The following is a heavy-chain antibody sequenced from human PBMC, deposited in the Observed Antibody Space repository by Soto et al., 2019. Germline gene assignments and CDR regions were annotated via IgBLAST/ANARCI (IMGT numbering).Heavy chain of an antibody. D-gene: IGHD2-15*01. CDR1: GGSVSSADYY. CDR2: IYYSGST. Sequence: SETLSLTCTVSGGSVSSADYYWSWIRQPPGKSLEWIGYIYYSGSTYYNPSLRSRVTISVDTSKNQFSLNLTSVTAADTAVYYCARNTVVVVAAPDFDWFDPWGQGTLVTVSS. J-gene: IGHJ5*02. CDR3: ARNTVVVVAAPDFDWFDP. V-gene: IGHV4-30-4*01.